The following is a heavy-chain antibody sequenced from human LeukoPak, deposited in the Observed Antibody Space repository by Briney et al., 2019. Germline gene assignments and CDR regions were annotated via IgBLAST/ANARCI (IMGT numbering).Heavy chain of an antibody. D-gene: IGHD3-22*01. CDR3: ASSKRLFYYYGMDV. V-gene: IGHV4-34*01. CDR1: GGSFRGYY. J-gene: IGHJ6*04. Sequence: SETLSLTCAVYGGSFRGYYWSWIRQPPGKGLEWIGEIDHSGSTNYNPSLKSRVTISVDTSKNQFSLKLSSVTAADTAVYYCASSKRLFYYYGMDVWGKGTTVTVSS. CDR2: IDHSGST.